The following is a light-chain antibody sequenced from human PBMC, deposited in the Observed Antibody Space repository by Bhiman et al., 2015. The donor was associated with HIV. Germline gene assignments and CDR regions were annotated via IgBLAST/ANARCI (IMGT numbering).Light chain of an antibody. CDR1: NIGGIS. Sequence: GPGETARITCGGNNIGGISVHWYQQKPGQAPALVIYYDSDRPSGIPERFSGSNSGNTATLTISRVEAGDEADYYCQVWDSSSDLELFGGGTKLSVL. V-gene: IGLV3-21*04. CDR3: QVWDSSSDLEL. J-gene: IGLJ2*01. CDR2: YDS.